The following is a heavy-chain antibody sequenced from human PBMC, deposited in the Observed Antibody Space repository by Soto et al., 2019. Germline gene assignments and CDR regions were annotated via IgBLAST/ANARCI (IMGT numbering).Heavy chain of an antibody. CDR1: GGCISSGYYY. D-gene: IGHD1-26*01. V-gene: IGHV4-30-4*01. CDR3: ASSSLHGMDV. CDR2: MYYSWNT. J-gene: IGHJ6*02. Sequence: PSETLSRTCSVCGGCISSGYYYWSWIRHPRGNGLEWIENMYYSWNTYYNPSLKSRLIISIDTSKNQFSLKVGSVTAADTAGYYCASSSLHGMDVWGQRTTVSVS.